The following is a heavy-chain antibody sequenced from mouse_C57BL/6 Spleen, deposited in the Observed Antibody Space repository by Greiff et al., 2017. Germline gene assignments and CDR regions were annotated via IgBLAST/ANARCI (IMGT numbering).Heavy chain of an antibody. CDR3: TISYDGYYGAMDY. J-gene: IGHJ4*01. V-gene: IGHV14-1*01. Sequence: EVQLKESGAELVRPGASVKLSCTASGFNIKDYYMHWVKQRPEQGLEWIGRIDPEDGDTEYAPKFQGKATMTADTSSNTAYLQLSSLTSEDTAVYYCTISYDGYYGAMDYWGQGTSVTVSS. CDR2: IDPEDGDT. CDR1: GFNIKDYY. D-gene: IGHD2-3*01.